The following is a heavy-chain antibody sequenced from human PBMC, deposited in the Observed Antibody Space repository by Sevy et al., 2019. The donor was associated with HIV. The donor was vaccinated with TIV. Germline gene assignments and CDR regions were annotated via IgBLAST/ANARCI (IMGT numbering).Heavy chain of an antibody. J-gene: IGHJ4*02. CDR1: GFTLTSYT. Sequence: GGSLSLSCAASGFTLTSYTMNWVHQAPGKGLEWVVSISATGGSTYYADSVKGRFTISRDVSKGTLYLQMNSLTAEDTASFYCAKTLQKLPFHPHYFDYWGQGTLVTVSS. V-gene: IGHV3-23*01. D-gene: IGHD2-21*02. CDR3: AKTLQKLPFHPHYFDY. CDR2: ISATGGST.